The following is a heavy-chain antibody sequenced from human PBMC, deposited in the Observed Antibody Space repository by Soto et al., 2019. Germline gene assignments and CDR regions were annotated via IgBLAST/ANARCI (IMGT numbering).Heavy chain of an antibody. J-gene: IGHJ6*02. CDR1: GFPFTDPY. V-gene: IGHV3-72*01. CDR2: VKNRANGYAT. CDR3: ARAPSYYGSGNHL. Sequence: PGGSLRLSCAASGFPFTDPYMDWVRQAPGMGLEWVGRVKNRANGYATEYAASVKGRFTISRDDSKSSVFLQMNSLRTEDTAVYYCARAPSYYGSGNHLWGPGTTVTVSS. D-gene: IGHD3-10*01.